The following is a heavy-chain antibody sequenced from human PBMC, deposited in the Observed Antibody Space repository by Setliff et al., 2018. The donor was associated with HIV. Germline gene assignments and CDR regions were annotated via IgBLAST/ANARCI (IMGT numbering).Heavy chain of an antibody. CDR1: GDSISSDFY. J-gene: IGHJ3*02. Sequence: KASETLSHTCTVSGDSISSDFYWGWIRQPPGKGLEWIGSIYHSGNTYYMPSLQSRVTISVDMSKNQFSLNLNSVTAADTAVYYCARGQGCGGGCHYAFEMWGQGTMVTVSS. V-gene: IGHV4-38-2*02. CDR2: IYHSGNT. CDR3: ARGQGCGGGCHYAFEM. D-gene: IGHD2-21*02.